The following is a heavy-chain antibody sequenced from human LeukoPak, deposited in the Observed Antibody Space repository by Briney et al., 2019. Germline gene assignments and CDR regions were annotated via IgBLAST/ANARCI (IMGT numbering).Heavy chain of an antibody. Sequence: PGGSLRLSCAASGFTFDDYAMHWVRQAPGKGLEWVSGISWNSGSIGYADSVKGRFTISRDNAKNSLYLQMNSLRAGDTALYYCAKETMDTAMGPWGQGTLVTVSS. CDR2: ISWNSGSI. J-gene: IGHJ5*02. CDR1: GFTFDDYA. CDR3: AKETMDTAMGP. D-gene: IGHD5-18*01. V-gene: IGHV3-9*01.